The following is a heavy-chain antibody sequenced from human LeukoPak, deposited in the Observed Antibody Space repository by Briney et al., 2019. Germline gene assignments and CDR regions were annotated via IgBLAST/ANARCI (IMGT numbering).Heavy chain of an antibody. CDR2: INPNSGGT. D-gene: IGHD3-10*01. J-gene: IGHJ4*02. Sequence: ASVKVSYKASGYTFTGYYMHWVRQAPGQGLEWMGWINPNSGGTNYAQKFQGRVTMTRDTSISTAYMELSRLRSDDTAVYYCARVVARFGELCFGYWGQGTLVTVSS. V-gene: IGHV1-2*02. CDR1: GYTFTGYY. CDR3: ARVVARFGELCFGY.